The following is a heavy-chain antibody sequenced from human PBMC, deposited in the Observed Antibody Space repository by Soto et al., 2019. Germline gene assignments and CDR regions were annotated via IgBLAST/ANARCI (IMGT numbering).Heavy chain of an antibody. V-gene: IGHV3-74*01. CDR1: GFTFSSYW. D-gene: IGHD6-13*01. CDR3: AREYSSSWYIFDY. CDR2: INSDGSST. J-gene: IGHJ4*02. Sequence: GGSLRLSCAGSGFTFSSYWMHWVRQAPGKGLVWVSRINSDGSSTSYADSVKGRFTISRDNDKNTLYLQMNSLRAEDTAVYYCAREYSSSWYIFDYWGQGTLVTVSS.